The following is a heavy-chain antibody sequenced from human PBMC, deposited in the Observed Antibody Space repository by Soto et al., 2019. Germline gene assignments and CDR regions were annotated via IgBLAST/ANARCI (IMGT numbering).Heavy chain of an antibody. J-gene: IGHJ4*02. Sequence: QLLESGGGLVHPGGSLRLSCAASGFTFSDYAMKCVRQAPGKGLDWVSTIRDSGGSTYYADSVKGRFAISRDNSKNKLYLQMTGLRAEDTAVYYCAKDSWCATAVADQIDCLGQGTLGTVSA. CDR1: GFTFSDYA. CDR3: AKDSWCATAVADQIDC. CDR2: IRDSGGST. D-gene: IGHD6-19*01. V-gene: IGHV3-23*01.